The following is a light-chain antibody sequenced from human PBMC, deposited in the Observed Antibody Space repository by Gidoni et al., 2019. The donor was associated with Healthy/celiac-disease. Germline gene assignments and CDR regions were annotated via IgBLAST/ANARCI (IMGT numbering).Light chain of an antibody. CDR3: MQARQTPRS. CDR1: QSLLHSNGYNY. J-gene: IGKJ2*04. Sequence: DIVMTQSPLSLPVTPGAPASISCRSSQSLLHSNGYNYLDWYLQKPGQSPQLLIYLGSNRASGVPDRFSGSGSGTDFTLKISRVEADYVGVYYCMQARQTPRSFGQGTKLEIK. V-gene: IGKV2-28*01. CDR2: LGS.